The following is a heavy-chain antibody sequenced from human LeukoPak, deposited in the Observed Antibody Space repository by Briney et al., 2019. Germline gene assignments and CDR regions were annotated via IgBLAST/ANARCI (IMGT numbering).Heavy chain of an antibody. CDR1: GGSFGGYY. V-gene: IGHV4-34*01. CDR3: ASKLAWTPFDY. J-gene: IGHJ4*02. CDR2: INHSGST. D-gene: IGHD1-1*01. Sequence: SETLSLTCAVYGGSFGGYYWSWIRQPPGKGLEWIGEINHSGSTNYNPSLKSRVTISVDTSKNQFSLKLSSVTAADTAVYYCASKLAWTPFDYWGQGTLVTVSS.